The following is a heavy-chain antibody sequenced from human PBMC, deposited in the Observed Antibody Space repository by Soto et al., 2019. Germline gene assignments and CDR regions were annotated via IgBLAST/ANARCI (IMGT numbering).Heavy chain of an antibody. CDR1: GGSFSGYY. J-gene: IGHJ3*02. CDR3: AREGYCSGGSCYAKDDAFDI. Sequence: SETLSLTCAVYGGSFSGYYWSWIRQPPGRGLEWIGWIYYSGTTNYNPSLKSRVTISVDTSKNQFSLKLSSVTAADTAVYYCAREGYCSGGSCYAKDDAFDIWGQGTMVTVSS. V-gene: IGHV4-59*01. CDR2: IYYSGTT. D-gene: IGHD2-15*01.